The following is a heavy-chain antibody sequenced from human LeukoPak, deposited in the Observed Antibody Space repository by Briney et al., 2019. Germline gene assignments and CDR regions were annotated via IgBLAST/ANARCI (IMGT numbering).Heavy chain of an antibody. CDR1: GFTFSSYA. J-gene: IGHJ3*02. CDR2: NSGSGGST. D-gene: IGHD3-22*01. CDR3: AKDTTSSGYPYDAFDI. Sequence: GGSLRLSCAACGFTFSSYAMSWVRQPPGGGLEGVLANSGSGGSTYYADSVKGRFTISRDNSEITLFLQMHSLRAEDTAVYYCAKDTTSSGYPYDAFDIWGQGTMVTVSS. V-gene: IGHV3-23*01.